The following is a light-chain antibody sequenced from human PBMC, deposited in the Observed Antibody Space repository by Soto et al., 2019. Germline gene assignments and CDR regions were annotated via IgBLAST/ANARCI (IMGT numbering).Light chain of an antibody. CDR2: GAS. CDR1: SSDVGYYNV. CDR3: CSYADSSTYV. V-gene: IGLV2-23*01. J-gene: IGLJ1*01. Sequence: HSALTQPASVSGSPGQSIAISCTGTSSDVGYYNVVSWYQQHPGKAPKLMIYGASKRPSGVSNRFSGSKSGNTASLTISGLQAEDEADYYCCSYADSSTYVFGTGTKLTVL.